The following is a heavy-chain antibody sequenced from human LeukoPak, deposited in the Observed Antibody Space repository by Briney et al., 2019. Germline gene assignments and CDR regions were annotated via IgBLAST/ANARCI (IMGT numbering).Heavy chain of an antibody. CDR1: VFTFSSYG. CDR2: ISGSCVGT. J-gene: IGHJ6*03. CDR3: AKEWLRFEYYYMDV. D-gene: IGHD5-12*01. Sequence: PGGSLRLSCAASVFTFSSYGMSWLRQAPGRGLEGVSSISGSCVGTYYADSVKGRFTISRDNSKNTLYLQMNSLRAEDTAVYYCAKEWLRFEYYYMDVWGKGTTVTISS. V-gene: IGHV3-23*01.